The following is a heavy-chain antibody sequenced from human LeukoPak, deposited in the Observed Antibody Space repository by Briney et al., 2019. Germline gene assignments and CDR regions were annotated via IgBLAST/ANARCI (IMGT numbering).Heavy chain of an antibody. CDR2: IYYSGST. D-gene: IGHD4-17*01. J-gene: IGHJ4*02. CDR1: GGSNSSYY. CDR3: ARTSGSGLRGLDY. V-gene: IGHV4-59*01. Sequence: TSETLSLTCTVSGGSNSSYYWSWIRQPPGKGLEWIGYIYYSGSTNYNPSLKSRVTISVDTSKNQFSLKLSSVTAADTAVYYCARTSGSGLRGLDYWGQGTLVTVSS.